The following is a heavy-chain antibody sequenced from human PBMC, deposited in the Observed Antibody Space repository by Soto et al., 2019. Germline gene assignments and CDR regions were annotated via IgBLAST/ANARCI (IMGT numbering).Heavy chain of an antibody. CDR2: ISYDLSPE. D-gene: IGHD3-10*01. Sequence: GGSLRLSCAASGFTFRTHGMHWVRQAPGKGLEWVALISYDLSPEYYADSVKGRFTISRDNSKNTVSLQMNSRRDQDTAIYYCVASNYFPSLFDYWGQGTVVTVSS. J-gene: IGHJ4*02. CDR1: GFTFRTHG. CDR3: VASNYFPSLFDY. V-gene: IGHV3-30*03.